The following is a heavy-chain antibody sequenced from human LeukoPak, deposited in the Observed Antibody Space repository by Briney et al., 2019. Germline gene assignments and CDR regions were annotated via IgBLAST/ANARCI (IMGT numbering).Heavy chain of an antibody. J-gene: IGHJ4*02. CDR3: AKEDNYGGKPFDY. V-gene: IGHV3-30*02. CDR1: GFTFSSYG. D-gene: IGHD4-23*01. CDR2: IRYDGSNK. Sequence: PGGSLRLSCAASGFTFSSYGMHWVRQAPGKGLGWVAFIRYDGSNKYYADSVKGRFTISRDNSKNTLYLQMNSLRAEDTAVYYCAKEDNYGGKPFDYWGQGTLVTVSS.